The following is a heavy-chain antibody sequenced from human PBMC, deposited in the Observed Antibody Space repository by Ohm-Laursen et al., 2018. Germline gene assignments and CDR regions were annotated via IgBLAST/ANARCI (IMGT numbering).Heavy chain of an antibody. V-gene: IGHV3-53*01. CDR2: IYSGGST. CDR1: GFTVSSNY. J-gene: IGHJ6*02. Sequence: LSLTCAASGFTVSSNYMSWVRQAPGKGLEWVSVIYSGGSTYYADSVKGRFTISRDNSKNTLYLQMNSLRAEDTAVYYCARGYDSSGYYYRSYYYGMDVWGQGTTVTVSS. CDR3: ARGYDSSGYYYRSYYYGMDV. D-gene: IGHD3-22*01.